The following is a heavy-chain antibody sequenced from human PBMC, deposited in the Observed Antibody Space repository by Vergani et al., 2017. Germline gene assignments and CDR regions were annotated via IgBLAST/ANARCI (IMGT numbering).Heavy chain of an antibody. CDR3: ARGGGYGDYWYFGL. CDR1: GGSFSGYY. CDR2: INHSGST. D-gene: IGHD4-17*01. Sequence: QVQLQQWGAGLLKPSETLSLTCAVYGGSFSGYYWSWIRQPPGKGLEWIGEINHSGSTNYNPSLKSRVTITVDTSKNQFSLKLSAVTAADTAVYCCARGGGYGDYWYFGLWGRGALVTVSS. V-gene: IGHV4-34*01. J-gene: IGHJ2*01.